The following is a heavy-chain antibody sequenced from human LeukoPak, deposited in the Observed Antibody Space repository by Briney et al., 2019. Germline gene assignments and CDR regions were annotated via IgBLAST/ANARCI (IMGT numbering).Heavy chain of an antibody. D-gene: IGHD5-18*01. CDR2: IYYSGST. V-gene: IGHV4-39*07. CDR1: GGSISSSSYY. J-gene: IGHJ5*02. CDR3: VRNVTETTMGGGSNWFDP. Sequence: PSETLSPTCTVSGGSISSSSYYWGWIRQPPGKGLEWIGSIYYSGSTFYNPSIKSRLTISVDTSKNQFSLHLHSVTAADTAVYYCVRNVTETTMGGGSNWFDPWGQGTLVTVSS.